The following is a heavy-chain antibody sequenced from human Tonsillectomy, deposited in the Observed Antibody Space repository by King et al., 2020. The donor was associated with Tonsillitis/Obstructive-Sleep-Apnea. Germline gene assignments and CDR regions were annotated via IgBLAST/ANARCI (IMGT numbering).Heavy chain of an antibody. CDR1: VFTLCNAW. V-gene: IGHV3-15*01. Sequence: VQLVESGGCLVKPGGSLILSCAASVFTLCNAWMSWGRQAPGKGLWWGCLIKSKICGGTTDYASPVKGICTISRDDSKNTLYLQMNSLKTQDTAVYYCTTAETDYWGQGTLVTVSS. CDR2: IKSKICGGTT. CDR3: TTAETDY. J-gene: IGHJ4*02.